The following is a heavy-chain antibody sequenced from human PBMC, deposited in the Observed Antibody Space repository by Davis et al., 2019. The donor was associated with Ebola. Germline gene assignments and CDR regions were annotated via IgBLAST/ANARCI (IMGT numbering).Heavy chain of an antibody. Sequence: GESLKISCAASGFTFSDYYMSWIRQAPGKGLEWVSYISSSSSYTNYADSVKGRFTISRDNAKNSLYLQMNSLRAEDTAVYYCARSSGYSYPTNYYGMDVWGQGTTVTVSS. CDR1: GFTFSDYY. CDR2: ISSSSSYT. V-gene: IGHV3-11*06. J-gene: IGHJ6*02. CDR3: ARSSGYSYPTNYYGMDV. D-gene: IGHD5-18*01.